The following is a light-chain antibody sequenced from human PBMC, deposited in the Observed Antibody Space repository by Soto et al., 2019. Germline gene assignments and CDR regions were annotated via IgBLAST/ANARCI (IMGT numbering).Light chain of an antibody. CDR2: GAS. CDR3: QQYNNWPRT. Sequence: IVMTQSPATLSVSPGERATLSCRASQSVRNYLAWYQQRPGQALRLLIFGASTRATDIPARFSGSGSGTEFTLTISSLQSEDFAVYYCQQYNNWPRTFGQGTKVEIK. J-gene: IGKJ1*01. V-gene: IGKV3-15*01. CDR1: QSVRNY.